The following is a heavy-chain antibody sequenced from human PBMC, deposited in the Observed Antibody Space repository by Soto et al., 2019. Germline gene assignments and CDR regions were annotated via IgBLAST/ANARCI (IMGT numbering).Heavy chain of an antibody. D-gene: IGHD4-17*01. CDR1: GGSISSYY. CDR2: ISYSGST. J-gene: IGHJ4*02. Sequence: SETLSLTCTVSGGSISSYYWIWIRQPSGKGLEWIGYISYSGSTNYNPSLKSRPTISVDTSKNQFSLKLRSVTAADTAVYYCARASPYGDYALDCWGQGTLVTVSS. CDR3: ARASPYGDYALDC. V-gene: IGHV4-59*01.